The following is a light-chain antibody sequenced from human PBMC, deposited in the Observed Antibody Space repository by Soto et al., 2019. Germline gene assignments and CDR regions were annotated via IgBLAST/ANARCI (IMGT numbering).Light chain of an antibody. CDR1: SSDVGGYNY. CDR3: CSYAGSFSYV. CDR2: DVS. Sequence: QSVLTQPRPVSGSPGQSVTISCTGTSSDVGGYNYVSWYQQHPGKAPKLMIYDVSKRPSGVPDRFSGSKSGNTASLTISGLQAEDEADYYCCSYAGSFSYVFGPGTKLTVL. V-gene: IGLV2-11*01. J-gene: IGLJ1*01.